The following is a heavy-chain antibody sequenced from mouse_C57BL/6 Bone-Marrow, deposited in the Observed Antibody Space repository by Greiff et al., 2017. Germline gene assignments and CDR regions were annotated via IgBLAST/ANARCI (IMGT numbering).Heavy chain of an antibody. CDR3: ARSYGSSFAY. J-gene: IGHJ3*01. V-gene: IGHV7-3*01. CDR1: GFTFTDYY. CDR2: IRNKANGYTT. D-gene: IGHD1-1*01. Sequence: EVQLVESGGGLVQPGGSLSLSCAASGFTFTDYYMSWVRQPPGKALEWLGFIRNKANGYTTEYSASVKGRFTISRDNSQSILYLQMNALRAEDSATYYCARSYGSSFAYWGQGTLVTVSA.